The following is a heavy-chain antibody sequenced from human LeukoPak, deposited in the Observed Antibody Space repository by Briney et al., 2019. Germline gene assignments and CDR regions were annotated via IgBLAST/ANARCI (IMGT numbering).Heavy chain of an antibody. J-gene: IGHJ4*02. V-gene: IGHV3-7*01. CDR2: IKQDGSEK. D-gene: IGHD1-26*01. Sequence: GGSLRLSCAASGLTFSNYWMDWVRQAPGKGLEWVANIKQDGSEKNYVDSVKGRLTISRDNAKNSLYLQMNSLRDEDTAVYYCASSGSYRFDYWGQGTLVTVSS. CDR1: GLTFSNYW. CDR3: ASSGSYRFDY.